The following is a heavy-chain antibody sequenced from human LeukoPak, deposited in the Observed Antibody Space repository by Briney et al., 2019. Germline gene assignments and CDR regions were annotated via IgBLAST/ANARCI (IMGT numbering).Heavy chain of an antibody. V-gene: IGHV3-48*03. D-gene: IGHD6-6*01. Sequence: GGSLRLSCAASGFAFSSYGMNWVRQAPGKGREWGSYIGNYGNTIHYADSVKGRFTISRDNAKNSLYLQVNSQRAEDTAVYYCAREGGRGIAARDFDYWGQGTLVTVSS. CDR2: IGNYGNTI. CDR3: AREGGRGIAARDFDY. CDR1: GFAFSSYG. J-gene: IGHJ4*02.